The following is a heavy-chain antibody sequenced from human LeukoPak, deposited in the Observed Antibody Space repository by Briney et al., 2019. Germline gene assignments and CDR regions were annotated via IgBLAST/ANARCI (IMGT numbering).Heavy chain of an antibody. D-gene: IGHD3-3*01. J-gene: IGHJ6*03. CDR2: INHSGST. CDR1: GGSFSGYY. CDR3: ARVTIFGVAVPPYYYYYMDV. V-gene: IGHV4-34*01. Sequence: PSETLSLTCAVYGGSFSGYYWSWIRQPPGKGLEWIGEINHSGSTNYNPSLKSRVTISVDTSKNQFSLKLSSVTAADTAVYYCARVTIFGVAVPPYYYYYMDVWGKGTTVTVSS.